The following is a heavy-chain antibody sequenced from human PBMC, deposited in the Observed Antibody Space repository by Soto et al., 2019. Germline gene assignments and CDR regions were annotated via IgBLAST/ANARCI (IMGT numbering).Heavy chain of an antibody. CDR1: GFTFSSYA. Sequence: GGSLRLTCAASGFTFSSYAMSWVRQAPGKGLEWVSAISGSGGSTYYADSVKGRFTISRDNSKNTLYRQMNSLRAEDTAVYYCAKDRSLAVGSFDYWGQGTLVTVSS. D-gene: IGHD6-19*01. V-gene: IGHV3-23*01. J-gene: IGHJ4*02. CDR2: ISGSGGST. CDR3: AKDRSLAVGSFDY.